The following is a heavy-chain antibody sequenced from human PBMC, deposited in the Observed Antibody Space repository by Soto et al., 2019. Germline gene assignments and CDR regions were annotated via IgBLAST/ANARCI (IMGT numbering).Heavy chain of an antibody. J-gene: IGHJ5*02. CDR1: GFTFSSYG. CDR3: AGAAELWFGEFGFDP. D-gene: IGHD3-10*01. V-gene: IGHV3-33*01. Sequence: QVQLVESGGGVVQPGRSLRLSCAASGFTFSSYGMHWVRQAPGKGLEWVAVIWYDGSNKYYADSVKGRFTISRDNSKNTLDLQMNSLRAEDTAVYYCAGAAELWFGEFGFDPWGQGTLVTVSS. CDR2: IWYDGSNK.